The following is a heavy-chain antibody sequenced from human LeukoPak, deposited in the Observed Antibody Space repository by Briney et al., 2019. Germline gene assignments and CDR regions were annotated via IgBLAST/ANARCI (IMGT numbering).Heavy chain of an antibody. CDR2: INHSGST. D-gene: IGHD6-13*01. Sequence: SETLSLTCTVSGGSISSYYWSWLRQPPGKGLEWIGEINHSGSTNYNPSLKSRVTISVDTSKNQFSLKLSSVTAADTAVYYCARETHSSSWYFDYWGQGTLVTVSS. V-gene: IGHV4-34*01. CDR3: ARETHSSSWYFDY. CDR1: GGSISSYY. J-gene: IGHJ4*02.